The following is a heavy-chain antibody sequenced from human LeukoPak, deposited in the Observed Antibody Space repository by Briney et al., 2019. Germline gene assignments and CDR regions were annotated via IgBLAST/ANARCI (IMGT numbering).Heavy chain of an antibody. CDR1: GYTFTGYY. D-gene: IGHD3-9*01. V-gene: IGHV1-2*02. J-gene: IGHJ6*02. CDR2: INPNSGGT. Sequence: GASVKVSCKASGYTFTGYYMHWVRQAPGQGLEWMGWINPNSGGTNYAQKFQGRVTMTRDTSISTAYMELSRLRSDDTAVYYCARVDDTLTGYYKGAYYYYGMDVWGQGTTVTVSS. CDR3: ARVDDTLTGYYKGAYYYYGMDV.